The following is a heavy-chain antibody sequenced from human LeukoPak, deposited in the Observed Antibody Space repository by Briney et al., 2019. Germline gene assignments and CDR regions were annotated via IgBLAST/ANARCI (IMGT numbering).Heavy chain of an antibody. D-gene: IGHD2/OR15-2a*01. CDR2: ISSDSSTI. V-gene: IGHV3-48*04. CDR1: GFTFSSYG. J-gene: IGHJ2*01. CDR3: ARELYFNWYFDL. Sequence: PGGSLRLSCAASGFTFSSYGMNWVRQAPGKGLEWISYISSDSSTIYCADSVKGRFTISRDNAKNSLYLQMNSLRAEDTAVYYCARELYFNWYFDLWGRGTLVTVSS.